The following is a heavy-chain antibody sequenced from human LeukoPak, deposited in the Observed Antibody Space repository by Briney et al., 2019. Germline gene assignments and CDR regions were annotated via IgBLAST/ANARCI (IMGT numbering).Heavy chain of an antibody. CDR1: GFTFSGYS. CDR3: ARESISGHRDFDY. D-gene: IGHD1-26*01. CDR2: ISSGSCTI. Sequence: PGGSLRLSCAASGFTFSGYSMNWVRQAPGKGLEWLSYISSGSCTIYYADSVKGRFTVSRDNAKNSLYLQMNSLRAEDTAVYYCARESISGHRDFDYWGQGALVTVSS. V-gene: IGHV3-48*01. J-gene: IGHJ4*02.